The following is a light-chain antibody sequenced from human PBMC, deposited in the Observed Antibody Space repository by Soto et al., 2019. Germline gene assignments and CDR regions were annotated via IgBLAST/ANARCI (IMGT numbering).Light chain of an antibody. V-gene: IGLV2-14*03. Sequence: QSALAQPASVSGAPGQSITISCTGTSSDVGGYNYVSWYQQHPGDAPKLMIYHVTNRPSGGSNRFSGSTSGNTASLTISGLQAEVEADYYCSSYTSSTAYIFGPGTKATVL. J-gene: IGLJ1*01. CDR2: HVT. CDR3: SSYTSSTAYI. CDR1: SSDVGGYNY.